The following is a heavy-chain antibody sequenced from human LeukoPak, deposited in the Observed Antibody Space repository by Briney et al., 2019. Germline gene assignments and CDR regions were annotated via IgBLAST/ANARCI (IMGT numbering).Heavy chain of an antibody. D-gene: IGHD2-2*01. CDR1: GFTFSSYA. CDR3: ARDWNIVVVPAAMSWFDP. Sequence: PGGSLRLSCSASGFTFSSYAMHWVRQAPGKGLEYVSAISSNGGSTYYADSVKGRFTISRDNAKNSLYLQMNSLRAEDTAVYYCARDWNIVVVPAAMSWFDPWGQGTLVTVSS. CDR2: ISSNGGST. V-gene: IGHV3-64*04. J-gene: IGHJ5*02.